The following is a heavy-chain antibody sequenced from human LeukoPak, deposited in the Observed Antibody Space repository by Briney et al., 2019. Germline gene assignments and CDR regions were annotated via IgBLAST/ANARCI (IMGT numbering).Heavy chain of an antibody. Sequence: QPGGSLRLSCAASGFTLSSYGMHWVRQAPGKGLEWVAFIRYDGSNKYYADSAKGRFTISRDNSKNTLYLQLNSLRAEDTAVYYCAKVMTTVTTPYYYYYYYMDVWGKGTTVTVSS. CDR1: GFTLSSYG. J-gene: IGHJ6*03. CDR3: AKVMTTVTTPYYYYYYYMDV. V-gene: IGHV3-30*02. D-gene: IGHD4-11*01. CDR2: IRYDGSNK.